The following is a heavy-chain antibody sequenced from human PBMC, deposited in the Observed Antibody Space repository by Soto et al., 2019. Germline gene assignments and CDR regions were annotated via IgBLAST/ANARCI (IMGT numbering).Heavy chain of an antibody. J-gene: IGHJ4*02. CDR1: GYTFATYF. CDR3: ARGGEAVITNDLDF. V-gene: IGHV1-18*04. Sequence: QVQMVQSGAEVKKTGASVRVSCKTSGYTFATYFITWVRQAPGQGLQWMGWISPHNGDTRHAQNVQGRVTLTTDISTGTAYMELRNLTSDDTAVYYCARGGEAVITNDLDFWGQGTLVTVSS. CDR2: ISPHNGDT. D-gene: IGHD1-1*01.